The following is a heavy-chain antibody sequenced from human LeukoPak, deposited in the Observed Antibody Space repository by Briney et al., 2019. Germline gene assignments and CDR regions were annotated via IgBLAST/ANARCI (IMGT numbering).Heavy chain of an antibody. CDR1: GYTFTSYA. V-gene: IGHV1-3*01. J-gene: IGHJ5*02. CDR2: INAGNGNT. CDR3: ARGGAAAGRRWFDP. D-gene: IGHD6-13*01. Sequence: ASVKVSCKASGYTFTSYAMHWVRQAPGQRLEWMGWINAGNGNTKYSQKFQGRVTMTRDTSTSTVYMELSSLRSEDTAVYYCARGGAAAGRRWFDPWGQGTLVTVSS.